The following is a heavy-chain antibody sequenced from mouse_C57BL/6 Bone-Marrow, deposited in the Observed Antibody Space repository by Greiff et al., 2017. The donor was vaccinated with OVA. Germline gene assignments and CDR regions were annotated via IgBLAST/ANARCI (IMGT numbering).Heavy chain of an antibody. CDR3: EYDGYYSYFDY. D-gene: IGHD2-3*01. V-gene: IGHV1-85*01. Sequence: VQLQQSGPELVKPGASVKLSCKASGYTFTSYDINWVKQRPGQGLEWIGCIYPSDGSTKYNEKFKGKATLTVDTSSSTAYMQLHSLTSEDSAVYFCEYDGYYSYFDYWGQGTTLTVSS. J-gene: IGHJ2*01. CDR1: GYTFTSYD. CDR2: IYPSDGST.